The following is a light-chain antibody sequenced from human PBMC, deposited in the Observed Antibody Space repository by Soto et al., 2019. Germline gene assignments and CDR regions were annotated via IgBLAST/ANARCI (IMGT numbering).Light chain of an antibody. CDR1: NIGGKS. CDR2: DDS. Sequence: SYELTQPPSVSVAPGQTASITCGGNNIGGKSVNWYQQKPGQAPVVVVYDDSDRPSGIPKRFSGSNSAHTATLTISRVEAGDEADYYCHVWDSSSDHVVFGGGTKVTVL. J-gene: IGLJ2*01. V-gene: IGLV3-21*02. CDR3: HVWDSSSDHVV.